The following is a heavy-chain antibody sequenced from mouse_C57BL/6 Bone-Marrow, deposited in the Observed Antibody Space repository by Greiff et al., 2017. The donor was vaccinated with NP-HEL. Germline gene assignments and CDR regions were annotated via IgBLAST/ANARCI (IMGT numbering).Heavy chain of an antibody. CDR3: VRHYGTPRGFAY. CDR1: GFSFNTYA. J-gene: IGHJ3*01. D-gene: IGHD2-1*01. Sequence: EVKLVESGGGLVQPKGSLKLSCAASGFSFNTYAMNWVRQAPGKGLEWVARIRSKSNNYATYYADSVKDRFTISRDDSESMLYLQMNNLKTEDTAMYYCVRHYGTPRGFAYWGQGTLVTVSA. CDR2: IRSKSNNYAT. V-gene: IGHV10-1*01.